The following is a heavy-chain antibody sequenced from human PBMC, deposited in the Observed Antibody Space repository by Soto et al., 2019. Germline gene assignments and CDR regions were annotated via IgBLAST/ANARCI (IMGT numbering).Heavy chain of an antibody. J-gene: IGHJ4*02. Sequence: GASVKVSCKASGYTFTSYAMHWVRQAPGQRLEWMGRINAGNGNTKYSQKFQGRVTITRDTSASTAYMELSSLRSEDTAVYYCERSIVVVTALDYWGQGTLVTVSS. V-gene: IGHV1-3*01. CDR3: ERSIVVVTALDY. CDR1: GYTFTSYA. CDR2: INAGNGNT. D-gene: IGHD2-21*02.